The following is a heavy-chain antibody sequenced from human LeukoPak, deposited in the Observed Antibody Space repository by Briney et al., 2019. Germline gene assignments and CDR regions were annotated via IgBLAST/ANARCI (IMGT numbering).Heavy chain of an antibody. CDR2: INWNGGST. J-gene: IGHJ4*02. CDR3: ARGLRYFDWLLDY. D-gene: IGHD3-9*01. V-gene: IGHV3-20*04. CDR1: GFTFDDHD. Sequence: WGSLRLSCVASGFTFDDHDMSWVGHAPGKGLEWVSGINWNGGSTGYADSVKGRFTISRDNAKNSLYLQMNSLRAEDTALYYCARGLRYFDWLLDYWGQGALVADSS.